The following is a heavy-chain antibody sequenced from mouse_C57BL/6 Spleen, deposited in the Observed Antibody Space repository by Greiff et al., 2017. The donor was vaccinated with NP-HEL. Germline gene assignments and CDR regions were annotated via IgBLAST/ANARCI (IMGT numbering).Heavy chain of an antibody. Sequence: EVKLEESGPGLVKPSQSLSLTCSVTGYSITSGYYWNWIRQFPGNKLEWMGYISYDGSNNYNPSLKNRISITRDTSKNQFFLKLNSVTTEDTATYYCARITGDWYFDVWGTGTTVTVSS. CDR1: GYSITSGYY. D-gene: IGHD4-1*01. V-gene: IGHV3-6*01. J-gene: IGHJ1*03. CDR3: ARITGDWYFDV. CDR2: ISYDGSN.